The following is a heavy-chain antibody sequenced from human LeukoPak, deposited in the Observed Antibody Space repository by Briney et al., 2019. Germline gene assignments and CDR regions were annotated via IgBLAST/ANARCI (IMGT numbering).Heavy chain of an antibody. CDR2: ISGSGDNT. CDR1: GFTFSSYA. D-gene: IGHD3-10*01. V-gene: IGHV3-23*01. J-gene: IGHJ6*03. Sequence: GGSLRLSCAASGFTFSSYAMSWVRQAPGKGLEWVSAISGSGDNTYYANSVKGRFTISRDNSKNSLYLQMNSLRAEDTAVYYCARDYGSGSYYNVGYMDVWGKGTTVTVS. CDR3: ARDYGSGSYYNVGYMDV.